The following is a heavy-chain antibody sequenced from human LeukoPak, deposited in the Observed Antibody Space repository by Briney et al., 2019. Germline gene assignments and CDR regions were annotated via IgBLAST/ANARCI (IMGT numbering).Heavy chain of an antibody. CDR1: GGSISSYY. D-gene: IGHD6-13*01. Sequence: SETLSLTCTVSGGSISSYYWSWIRQPPGKGLEWIGYIYYSGSTNYNPSLKSRVTISVDTSKNQFSLKLSSVTAADTAVYYCARGLIAAAGYYYHYYYMDVWGKGTTVTVSS. J-gene: IGHJ6*03. V-gene: IGHV4-59*01. CDR3: ARGLIAAAGYYYHYYYMDV. CDR2: IYYSGST.